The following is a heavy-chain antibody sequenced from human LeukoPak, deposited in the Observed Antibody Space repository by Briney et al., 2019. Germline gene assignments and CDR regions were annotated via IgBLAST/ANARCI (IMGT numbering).Heavy chain of an antibody. V-gene: IGHV3-23*01. J-gene: IGHJ4*02. CDR1: GFTFTSHA. CDR3: AKEGRIALAAYDY. CDR2: ISGSGRSI. D-gene: IGHD6-19*01. Sequence: GGSLRLSCAASGFTFTSHAMGWVRQAPGKALEWFSAISGSGRSIYYADSVKGRFTISRDNSKNTLHLQMNSLRAEDTAVYYCAKEGRIALAAYDYWGQGSLVTDSS.